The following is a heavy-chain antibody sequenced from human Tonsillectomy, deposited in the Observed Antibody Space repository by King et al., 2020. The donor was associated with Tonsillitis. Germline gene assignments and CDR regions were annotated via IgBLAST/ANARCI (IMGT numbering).Heavy chain of an antibody. CDR1: GGSISSYY. CDR2: IYYSGST. D-gene: IGHD2-15*01. J-gene: IGHJ6*03. Sequence: QLQESGPGLVKPSETLSLTCTVSGGSISSYYWNWIRQPPGKGLEWIRYIYYSGSTNYNPSLKSRVTISIDTSKNQFSLKLSSVTAADTAVYYCARSDLFGSTNDPYYYMDVWGKGTTVTVSS. V-gene: IGHV4-59*01. CDR3: ARSDLFGSTNDPYYYMDV.